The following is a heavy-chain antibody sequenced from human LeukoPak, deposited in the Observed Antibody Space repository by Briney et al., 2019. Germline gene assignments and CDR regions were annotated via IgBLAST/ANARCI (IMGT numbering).Heavy chain of an antibody. V-gene: IGHV4-59*01. CDR3: ARGSAYCGGDCPYYFDY. D-gene: IGHD2-21*02. Sequence: PSETLSLTCTVSGGSISSYYWSWIRQPPGKGLEWIGYIYYSGSTNYNPSLKSRVTISVDTSKNQFSLKLSSVTAADTAVYYCARGSAYCGGDCPYYFDYWGQGALVTVSS. J-gene: IGHJ4*02. CDR2: IYYSGST. CDR1: GGSISSYY.